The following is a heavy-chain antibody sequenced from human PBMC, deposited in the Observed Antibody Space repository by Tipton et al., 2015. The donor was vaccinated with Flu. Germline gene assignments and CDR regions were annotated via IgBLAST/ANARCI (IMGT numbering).Heavy chain of an antibody. D-gene: IGHD4-11*01. V-gene: IGHV4-61*02. J-gene: IGHJ5*02. CDR1: GGSVSSGSHF. Sequence: TLSLTCTVSGGSVSSGSHFWSWLRQPAGKGLEWIGRIYAGESTNYNPSLKSRVTISIDTSKNQFSLNMRSVTAADMAVYYCARRDYSNYVSDPKSWFDPWGQGTLVAVSS. CDR3: ARRDYSNYVSDPKSWFDP. CDR2: IYAGEST.